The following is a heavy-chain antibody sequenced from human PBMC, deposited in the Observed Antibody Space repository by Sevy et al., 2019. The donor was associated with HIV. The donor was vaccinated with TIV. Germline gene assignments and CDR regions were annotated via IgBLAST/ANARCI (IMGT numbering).Heavy chain of an antibody. CDR2: ISSSSSYI. CDR1: GFTFSSYS. Sequence: GGSLRLSCAASGFTFSSYSMNWVRQAPGKGLEWVSSISSSSSYIYYADSVKGRFTISRDNAKNSLYLQMNSLRAEDTAVYYCAREYSSGWYFPFDYWGQGTLVTASS. CDR3: AREYSSGWYFPFDY. J-gene: IGHJ4*02. V-gene: IGHV3-21*01. D-gene: IGHD6-19*01.